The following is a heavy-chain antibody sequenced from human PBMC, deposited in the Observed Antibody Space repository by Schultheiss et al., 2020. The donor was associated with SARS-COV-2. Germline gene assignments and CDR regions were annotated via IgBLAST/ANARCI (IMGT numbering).Heavy chain of an antibody. J-gene: IGHJ3*02. V-gene: IGHV3-64*04. CDR3: ASESQRWEDKDAFDI. D-gene: IGHD1-26*01. CDR2: ISSNGGST. CDR1: GFTFSSYA. Sequence: GGSLRLSCSASGFTFSSYAMHWVRQAPGKGLEYVSAISSNGGSTYYADSVKGRFTISRDNSKNTLYLQMNSLRAEDTAVYYCASESQRWEDKDAFDIWGQGTMVTVSS.